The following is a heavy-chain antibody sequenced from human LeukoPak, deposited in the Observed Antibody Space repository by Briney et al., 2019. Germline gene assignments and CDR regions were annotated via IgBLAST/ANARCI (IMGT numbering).Heavy chain of an antibody. CDR2: ISGSGGST. CDR3: AKVFWKVVPAAMEDY. Sequence: PGGSLRLSCAASGFTFSSYGMSWVRQAPGKGLEWVSAISGSGGSTYYADSVKGRFTISRDNSKNTLYLQMNSLRAEDTAVYYCAKVFWKVVPAAMEDYWGQGTLVTVSS. V-gene: IGHV3-23*01. D-gene: IGHD2-2*01. J-gene: IGHJ4*02. CDR1: GFTFSSYG.